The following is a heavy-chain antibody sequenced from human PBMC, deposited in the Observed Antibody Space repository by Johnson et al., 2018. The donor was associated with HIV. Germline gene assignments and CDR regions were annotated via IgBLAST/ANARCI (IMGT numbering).Heavy chain of an antibody. J-gene: IGHJ3*02. CDR2: ISYDGSNK. V-gene: IGHV3-30-3*01. Sequence: QVQLVESGGGVVQPGRSLRLSCAASGFTFSSYAMHWVRQAPGKGLEWVAVISYDGSNKYYADSVKGRFTISRDKSKNTLYLQMNSLRAEDTAVYYCAKEGSIAAAGNDAFDIWGQGTMVTVSS. CDR3: AKEGSIAAAGNDAFDI. CDR1: GFTFSSYA. D-gene: IGHD6-13*01.